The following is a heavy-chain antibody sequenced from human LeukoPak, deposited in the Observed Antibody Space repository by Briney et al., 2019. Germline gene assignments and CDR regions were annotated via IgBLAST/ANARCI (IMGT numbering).Heavy chain of an antibody. V-gene: IGHV3-48*02. D-gene: IGHD3-22*01. Sequence: PGGSLRLSCAASGFIFSSYSVNWVRQAPGKGLEWISYISSGSSGTIYYADSVKGRFTVSRDNGKDSLYLQMNSLRDEDTAVYYCARISGYTYWYFDLWGRGTLVPVSS. J-gene: IGHJ2*01. CDR3: ARISGYTYWYFDL. CDR1: GFIFSSYS. CDR2: ISSGSSGTI.